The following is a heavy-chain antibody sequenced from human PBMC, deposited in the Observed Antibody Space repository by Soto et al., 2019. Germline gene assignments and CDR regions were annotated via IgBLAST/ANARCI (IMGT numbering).Heavy chain of an antibody. D-gene: IGHD6-13*01. CDR1: GYTFTNFG. V-gene: IGHV1-18*01. CDR2: ISAYNGNT. CDR3: ATTDKSRIAAAGAFDI. J-gene: IGHJ3*02. Sequence: ASVKVSCKASGYTFTNFGISWVRQAPGQGLEWMGWISAYNGNTNYAQNFQGRVTMTTDTSTSTAYMELRSLRSEDTAVYYCATTDKSRIAAAGAFDIWGQGTMVTVSS.